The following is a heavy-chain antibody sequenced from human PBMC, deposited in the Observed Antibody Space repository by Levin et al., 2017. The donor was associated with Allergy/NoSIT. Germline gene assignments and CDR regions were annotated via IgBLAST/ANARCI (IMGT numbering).Heavy chain of an antibody. CDR3: ARDSDPGGDWVYFDY. CDR2: IKQDGSEK. J-gene: IGHJ4*02. V-gene: IGHV3-7*01. CDR1: GFTFSSYW. D-gene: IGHD2-21*02. Sequence: PGGSLRLSCAASGFTFSSYWMSWVRQAPGKGLEWVANIKQDGSEKYYVDSVKGRFTISRDNAKNSLYLQMNSLRAEDTAVYYCARDSDPGGDWVYFDYWDQGTLVTVSS.